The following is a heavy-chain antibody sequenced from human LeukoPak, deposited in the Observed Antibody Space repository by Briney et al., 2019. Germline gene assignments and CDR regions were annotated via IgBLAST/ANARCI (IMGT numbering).Heavy chain of an antibody. Sequence: SETLSLTCTVSGGSISSYYWSWIRQPPGKGLEWIGYIYYSGSTNYNPSLKSRVTISVDTSKNQFSLKLSSVTAAATAVYYCARHGSNFYSSSSNWFDPWGQGTLVTVSS. CDR2: IYYSGST. J-gene: IGHJ5*02. V-gene: IGHV4-59*08. CDR1: GGSISSYY. D-gene: IGHD6-13*01. CDR3: ARHGSNFYSSSSNWFDP.